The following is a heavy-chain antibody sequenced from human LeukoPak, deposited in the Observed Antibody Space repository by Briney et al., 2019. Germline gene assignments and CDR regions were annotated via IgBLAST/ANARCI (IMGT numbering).Heavy chain of an antibody. Sequence: PSETLSLTCTVSGGSISRFYWSWIRQPPGKGLQWIGYIHYSGSTNYNPSFKSRVTISVDTSKNQFSLKLSSVTAADTAVYYCARSNWRGYFDYWGQGTLVTVSS. V-gene: IGHV4-59*08. D-gene: IGHD1-20*01. CDR3: ARSNWRGYFDY. J-gene: IGHJ4*02. CDR1: GGSISRFY. CDR2: IHYSGST.